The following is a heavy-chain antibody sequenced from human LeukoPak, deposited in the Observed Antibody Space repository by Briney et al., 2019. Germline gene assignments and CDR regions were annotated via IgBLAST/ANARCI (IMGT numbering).Heavy chain of an antibody. V-gene: IGHV3-21*01. CDR2: ISSSSAYI. CDR3: ARRDCSGGSCYWNY. CDR1: GFTFSSYE. J-gene: IGHJ4*02. D-gene: IGHD2-15*01. Sequence: PGGSLRLSCAASGFTFSSYEMNWVRQAPGKGLEWVSSISSSSAYISYPDSVKGRFTISRDNAKNSLYLQMNSLRAEDTAVYYCARRDCSGGSCYWNYWGQGTLVTVSS.